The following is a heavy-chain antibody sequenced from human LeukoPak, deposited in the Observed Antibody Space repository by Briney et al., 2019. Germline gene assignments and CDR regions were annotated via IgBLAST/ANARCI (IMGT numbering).Heavy chain of an antibody. D-gene: IGHD3-10*01. CDR1: GFTFSSYS. Sequence: GGSLRLSCAASGFTFSSYSMNWVRQAPGKGLEWVSSITSSSTYIYYADSVKGRFTISRDNAKNSLYFQMNSLRAEDTAVYDCARAGFVGGFDYWGQGTLVTVSS. CDR2: ITSSSTYI. CDR3: ARAGFVGGFDY. V-gene: IGHV3-21*01. J-gene: IGHJ4*02.